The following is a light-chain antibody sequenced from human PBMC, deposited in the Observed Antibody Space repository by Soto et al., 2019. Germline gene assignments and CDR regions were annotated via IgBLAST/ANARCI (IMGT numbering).Light chain of an antibody. CDR2: GAS. Sequence: EIVTAQFPATLALSPRQSATLPCRASQSVSSNLAWYQQKPGQAPRLLIYGASTRATGIPARFSGSGSGTEFTLTISSLQSEDFAVYYCQQYNNWPSYTFGQGTRLEIK. J-gene: IGKJ5*01. CDR3: QQYNNWPSYT. V-gene: IGKV3-15*01. CDR1: QSVSSN.